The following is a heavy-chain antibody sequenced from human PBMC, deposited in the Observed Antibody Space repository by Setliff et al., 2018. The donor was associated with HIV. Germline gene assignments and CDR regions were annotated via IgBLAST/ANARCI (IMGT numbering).Heavy chain of an antibody. CDR3: ARVADRNYDFWSAYEY. V-gene: IGHV1-18*01. Sequence: GASVKVSCKASGYRFSSYGISWVRQAPGQGLEWMGWISAYNGNTKYTQKFQGRVTMTTDTSTSTAYMELRSLRSDDTAVYYCARVADRNYDFWSAYEYWGQGTQVTVSS. D-gene: IGHD3-3*01. CDR1: GYRFSSYG. CDR2: ISAYNGNT. J-gene: IGHJ4*02.